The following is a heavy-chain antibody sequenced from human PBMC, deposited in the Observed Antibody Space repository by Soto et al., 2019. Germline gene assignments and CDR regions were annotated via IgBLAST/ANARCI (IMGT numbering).Heavy chain of an antibody. CDR1: GFTCDDYA. Sequence: EVQLVESGGGLVQPGRSLRLSCAASGFTCDDYAMHWVRQAPGKGLEWVSGISWNSGSIGYADSVKGRFTISRDNAKNSLYLQMNSLRAEDTALYYCAKDPKGSGSYPNWFDPWGQGTLVTVSS. J-gene: IGHJ5*02. V-gene: IGHV3-9*01. CDR3: AKDPKGSGSYPNWFDP. D-gene: IGHD3-10*01. CDR2: ISWNSGSI.